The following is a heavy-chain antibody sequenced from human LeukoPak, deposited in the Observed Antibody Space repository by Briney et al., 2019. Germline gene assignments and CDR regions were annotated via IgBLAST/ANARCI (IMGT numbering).Heavy chain of an antibody. CDR3: ARGPSGYHNT. CDR1: GGSFSGYY. V-gene: IGHV4-34*01. J-gene: IGHJ4*02. CDR2: INHSGST. D-gene: IGHD5-12*01. Sequence: SETLSLTCTVYGGSFSGYYWSWIRQPPGKGLEWIGEINHSGSTNYNPSLKSRVTISVDTSKNQFSLKRSSVTAADTAVYYCARGPSGYHNTGGQGTLVTVSS.